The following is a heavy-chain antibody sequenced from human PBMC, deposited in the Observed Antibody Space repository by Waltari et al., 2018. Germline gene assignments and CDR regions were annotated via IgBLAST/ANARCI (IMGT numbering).Heavy chain of an antibody. CDR2: IYSSGST. J-gene: IGHJ3*01. Sequence: QVQLQESGPGLVKSSETLSLTCTISGGSISSYYWGWIRQPAGKGLEWIGRIYSSGSTNYSPSLDSLVSMSIDTSTNQFSLKLKSVTAADTAIYYCTRERRQLELVASFDVWGHGTKVSVSS. CDR1: GGSISSYY. CDR3: TRERRQLELVASFDV. V-gene: IGHV4-4*07. D-gene: IGHD1-1*01.